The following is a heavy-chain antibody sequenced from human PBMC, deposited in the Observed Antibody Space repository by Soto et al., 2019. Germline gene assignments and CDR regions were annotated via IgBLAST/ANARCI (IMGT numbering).Heavy chain of an antibody. J-gene: IGHJ6*03. CDR1: GFSLSTSGMC. Sequence: SGPTLVNPTQTLTLTCTFSGFSLSTSGMCVSWIRQPPGKALEWLARIDWDDDKYYSTSLKTRLTISKDTSKNQVVLTMTNMDPVDTATYYCARIKGRVNYGDKPGLYYYYYMDVWGKGTTVTVS. D-gene: IGHD4-17*01. CDR3: ARIKGRVNYGDKPGLYYYYYMDV. CDR2: IDWDDDK. V-gene: IGHV2-70*11.